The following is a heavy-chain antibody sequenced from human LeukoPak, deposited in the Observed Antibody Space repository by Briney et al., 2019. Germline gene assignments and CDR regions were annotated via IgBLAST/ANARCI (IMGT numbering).Heavy chain of an antibody. J-gene: IGHJ4*02. D-gene: IGHD3-22*01. CDR2: IIPIFGTA. CDR3: AREGGYDSSGYYLYYFDY. Sequence: SVKVSCKASGGTFSSYAISWVRQAPGQGLEWMGGIIPIFGTANYAQKFQGRVTMTRNTSISTAYMELSSLRSEDTAVYYCAREGGYDSSGYYLYYFDYWGQGTLVTVSS. V-gene: IGHV1-69*05. CDR1: GGTFSSYA.